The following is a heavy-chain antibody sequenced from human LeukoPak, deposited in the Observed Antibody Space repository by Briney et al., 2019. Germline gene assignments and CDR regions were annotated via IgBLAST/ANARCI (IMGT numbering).Heavy chain of an antibody. CDR1: GGTFSSCA. D-gene: IGHD6-13*01. V-gene: IGHV1-69*01. CDR2: IIPIFGTA. Sequence: ASVKVSCKASGGTFSSCAISWVRQAPGQGLEWMGGIIPIFGTANYAQKFQGRVTITADESTSTAYMELSSLRSEDTAVYYCARMSPAGTDYYYYGMDVWGKGTTVTVSS. J-gene: IGHJ6*04. CDR3: ARMSPAGTDYYYYGMDV.